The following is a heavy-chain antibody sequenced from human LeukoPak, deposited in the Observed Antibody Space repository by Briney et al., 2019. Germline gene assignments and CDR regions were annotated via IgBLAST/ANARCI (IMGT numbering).Heavy chain of an antibody. CDR2: INPDGSTT. Sequence: GGSLRPSCAASGFTFSSYWMHWVRQAPGKGLVWVSRINPDGSTTNYADSVQGRFTISRDNAKNMLYPQMNSLRAEDTAVYYCVRDLRESDFWGQGTLVTVSS. V-gene: IGHV3-74*01. J-gene: IGHJ4*02. CDR1: GFTFSSYW. CDR3: VRDLRESDF.